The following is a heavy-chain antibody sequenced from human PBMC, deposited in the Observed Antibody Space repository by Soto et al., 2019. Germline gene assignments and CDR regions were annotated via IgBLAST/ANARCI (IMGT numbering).Heavy chain of an antibody. Sequence: ASVKVSFKASGYTFTSYGISWVRQAPGQGLEWMGWISAYNGNTNYAQKLQGRVTMTTDTSTSTAYMELRSLRSDDTAVYYCARDQMRVFATPTPFDYWGQGTLVTVSS. J-gene: IGHJ4*02. CDR3: ARDQMRVFATPTPFDY. CDR2: ISAYNGNT. D-gene: IGHD3-10*02. CDR1: GYTFTSYG. V-gene: IGHV1-18*04.